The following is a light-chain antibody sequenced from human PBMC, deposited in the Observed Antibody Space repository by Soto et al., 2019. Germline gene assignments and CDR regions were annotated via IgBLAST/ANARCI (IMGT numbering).Light chain of an antibody. CDR2: AAF. J-gene: IGKJ1*01. V-gene: IGKV1-6*01. CDR3: QEYSSYTWT. Sequence: AIQMTQSPSSLSASVGDRVTITCRASQDIRNDLAWYQQKPGQAPHLLIFAAFNLQSGVPSRFSGGGSGTHFTLTISSLQPDDFATSYCQEYSSYTWTFGHGTKVDIK. CDR1: QDIRND.